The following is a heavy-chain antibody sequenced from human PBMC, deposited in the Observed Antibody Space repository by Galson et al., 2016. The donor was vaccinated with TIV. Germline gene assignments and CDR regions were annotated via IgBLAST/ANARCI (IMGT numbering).Heavy chain of an antibody. CDR1: GYPLIGYF. D-gene: IGHD1-26*01. CDR3: ARSERGSYTGFDY. V-gene: IGHV1-2*02. Sequence: SVKVSCKASGYPLIGYFMHWVRQAPGQGLEWMGWIDPNSGGTEYAKKFQGRITMTRDKSIGTAYMELNRLRSDDTDLYFCARSERGSYTGFDYWGRGTLVTVSS. J-gene: IGHJ4*02. CDR2: IDPNSGGT.